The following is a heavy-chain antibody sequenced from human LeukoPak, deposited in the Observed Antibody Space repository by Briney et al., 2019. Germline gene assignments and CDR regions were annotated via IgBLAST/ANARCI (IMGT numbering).Heavy chain of an antibody. CDR3: ARKRVDFWSGYPTLNWFDP. D-gene: IGHD3-3*01. CDR2: MNPNSGNT. CDR1: GYTFTSYD. V-gene: IGHV1-8*01. Sequence: ASVKVSCKASGYTFTSYDINWVRQATGQGLEWMGWMNPNSGNTGYAQKFQGRVTMTRNTSISTAYMELSSLRSEDTAVYYCARKRVDFWSGYPTLNWFDPWGQGTLVTVSS. J-gene: IGHJ5*02.